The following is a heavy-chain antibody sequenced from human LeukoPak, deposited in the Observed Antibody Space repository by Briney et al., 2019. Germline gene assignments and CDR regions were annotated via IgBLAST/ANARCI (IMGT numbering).Heavy chain of an antibody. D-gene: IGHD3-22*01. CDR1: GGSISSGSYY. J-gene: IGHJ5*02. V-gene: IGHV4-61*02. CDR2: IYTSGST. CDR3: AREGQTYYYDSSGYYRNWFGP. Sequence: SETLSLTCTVSGGSISSGSYYWSWVRQPAGKGLEWIGRIYTSGSTNYNPSLKSRVTISVDTSKNQFSLKLSSVTAADTAVYYCAREGQTYYYDSSGYYRNWFGPWGQGTLVTVSS.